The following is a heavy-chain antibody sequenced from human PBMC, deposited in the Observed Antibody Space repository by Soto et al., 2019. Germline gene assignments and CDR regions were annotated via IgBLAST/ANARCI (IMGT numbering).Heavy chain of an antibody. J-gene: IGHJ4*02. Sequence: QVQLVQSGAEVKNPGASVKVSCKTSGYTFTKYGVGWVRQAPGQGLEWMGWISGSSGNANYAEKVQGRITLTTDTSTSTAYIELLSLRSVDTAVYYCAREMAGLGGEYDYWGQGTLVTVSS. CDR2: ISGSSGNA. D-gene: IGHD3-16*01. CDR1: GYTFTKYG. V-gene: IGHV1-18*01. CDR3: AREMAGLGGEYDY.